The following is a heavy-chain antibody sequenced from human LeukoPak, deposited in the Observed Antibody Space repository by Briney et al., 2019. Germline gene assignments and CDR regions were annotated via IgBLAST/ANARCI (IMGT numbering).Heavy chain of an antibody. J-gene: IGHJ4*02. CDR2: ISDDGSNK. V-gene: IGHV3-30-3*01. D-gene: IGHD2-21*02. CDR3: AREQEIVVVTAPADY. Sequence: GGSLRLSCAASGFTFSLFAMHWVRQAPGKGLEWVAIISDDGSNKYYADSVKGRFTISRDSSKNTLYLQMNSLRAEDTAVYYCAREQEIVVVTAPADYWGQGTLVTVSS. CDR1: GFTFSLFA.